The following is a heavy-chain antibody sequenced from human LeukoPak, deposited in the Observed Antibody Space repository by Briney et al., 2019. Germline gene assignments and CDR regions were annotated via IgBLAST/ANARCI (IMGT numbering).Heavy chain of an antibody. D-gene: IGHD3-10*01. J-gene: IGHJ4*02. CDR1: GGSISSGDYY. V-gene: IGHV4-30-4*01. CDR2: IYYSGST. CDR3: ARVPRDTKVRGVIED. Sequence: PSETLSLTCTVSGGSISSGDYYWSWIRQPPGTGLEWIGYIYYSGSTYYNPSLKSRVTISVDTSKNQFSLKLSSVTAADTAVYYCARVPRDTKVRGVIEDWGQGTLVTVSS.